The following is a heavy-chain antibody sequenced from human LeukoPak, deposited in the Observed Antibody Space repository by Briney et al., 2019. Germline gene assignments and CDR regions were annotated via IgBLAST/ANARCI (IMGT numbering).Heavy chain of an antibody. J-gene: IGHJ6*03. Sequence: GGSLRLSCAASGFTFSSYSMNWVRQAPGKGLEWVSSISSSSSYIYYADSLKGRFTISRDNAKNSLYLQMSSLRAEDTAIYYCARGYCGSTSCYEHYYYYYMDVWGKGTTVTVSS. CDR1: GFTFSSYS. V-gene: IGHV3-21*01. D-gene: IGHD2-2*01. CDR2: ISSSSSYI. CDR3: ARGYCGSTSCYEHYYYYYMDV.